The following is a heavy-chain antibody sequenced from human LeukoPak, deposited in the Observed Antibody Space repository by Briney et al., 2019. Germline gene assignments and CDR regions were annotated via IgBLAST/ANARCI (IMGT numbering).Heavy chain of an antibody. D-gene: IGHD2-8*02. V-gene: IGHV4-34*01. CDR3: ARVYWSPPAKYYFDY. J-gene: IGHJ4*02. CDR2: INHSGST. Sequence: PSETLSLTCAVYGRSFSGYYWSWIRQTPGKGLEWIGEINHSGSTTYNPSLKSRVTISVDTSKNQFSLKLSSVTAADTALYYCARVYWSPPAKYYFDYWGQGTLVTVSS. CDR1: GRSFSGYY.